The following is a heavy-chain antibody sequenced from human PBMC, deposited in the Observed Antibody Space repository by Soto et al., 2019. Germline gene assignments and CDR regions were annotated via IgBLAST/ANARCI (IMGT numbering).Heavy chain of an antibody. D-gene: IGHD6-6*01. CDR2: MNPNSGNT. CDR1: GYTFTSYH. J-gene: IGHJ5*02. V-gene: IGHV1-8*01. Sequence: QVQLVQSGAEVKKPGASVKVSCKGSGYTFTSYHINWVRQATGQGLEWMGWMNPNSGNTGYAQTLQGRVNMTWDTSISTAYMELSSLRFEDTAMYYCARGHISSTKNWLDPWGQGTLVTVSS. CDR3: ARGHISSTKNWLDP.